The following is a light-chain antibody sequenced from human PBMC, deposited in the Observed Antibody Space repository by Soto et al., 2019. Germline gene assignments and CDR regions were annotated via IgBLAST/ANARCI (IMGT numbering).Light chain of an antibody. Sequence: DIQLTQSPSFLSASVGDRVTITCRASQGISSFLAWYQQKPGKAPKLLIYAASTLQSGVPSRFSGSASGTEFTLTISSLQPEDFATYYCQQLNSYLATFGQGTRLEIK. J-gene: IGKJ5*01. CDR2: AAS. CDR1: QGISSF. CDR3: QQLNSYLAT. V-gene: IGKV1-9*01.